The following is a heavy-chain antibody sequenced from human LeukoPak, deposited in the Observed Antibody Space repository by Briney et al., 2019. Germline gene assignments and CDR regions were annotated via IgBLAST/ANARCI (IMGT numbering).Heavy chain of an antibody. J-gene: IGHJ4*02. CDR1: GGSFSGYY. V-gene: IGHV4-34*01. Sequence: SETLSLTCAVYGGSFSGYYWSWIRQPPGKGLEWIGEINHSGSTNYNPSLKSRVTISVDTSKNQFSLKLSSVTAADTAVYYCVRRLLLWFGGNMAHFDYWGQGTLVTVSS. CDR3: VRRLLLWFGGNMAHFDY. CDR2: INHSGST. D-gene: IGHD3-10*01.